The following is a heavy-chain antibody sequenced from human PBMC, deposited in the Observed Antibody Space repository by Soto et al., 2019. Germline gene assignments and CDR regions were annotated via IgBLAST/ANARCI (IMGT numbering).Heavy chain of an antibody. D-gene: IGHD3-9*01. V-gene: IGHV1-46*01. J-gene: IGHJ3*02. CDR3: ARDPVPSDAGPVRYPADI. CDR1: GYTFTTYY. CDR2: INPNGGST. Sequence: QVRLVQSGADMKKPGASVTVSCRASGYTFTTYYLHWVRQAPGQGLEWMGIINPNGGSTTYSQHFQGRLTLTRDTSATTVCMELTGLTFADAAVYFCARDPVPSDAGPVRYPADIWGQGTLVTISS.